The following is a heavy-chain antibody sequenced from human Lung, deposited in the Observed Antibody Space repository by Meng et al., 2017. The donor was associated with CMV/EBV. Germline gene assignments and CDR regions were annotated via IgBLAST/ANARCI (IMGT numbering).Heavy chain of an antibody. CDR2: IYYSGST. V-gene: IGHV4-39*01. CDR3: ARQSPSQYYYDSSGFHNWFAP. D-gene: IGHD3-22*01. J-gene: IGHJ5*02. Sequence: SETLSLXXTVSGGSISSSSYYWGWIRQPPGKGLEWIGSIYYSGSTYYNPSLKSRVTISVDTSKNQFSLKLSSVTAADTAVYYCARQSPSQYYYDSSGFHNWFAPWGPRTXVPVAS. CDR1: GGSISSSSYY.